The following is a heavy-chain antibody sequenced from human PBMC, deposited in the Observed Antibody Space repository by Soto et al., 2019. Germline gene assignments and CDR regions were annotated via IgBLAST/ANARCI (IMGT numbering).Heavy chain of an antibody. CDR2: ISSSSSYI. CDR1: GFTFSSYS. D-gene: IGHD5-12*01. CDR3: ARDIVATIPFDY. V-gene: IGHV3-21*01. J-gene: IGHJ4*02. Sequence: GGSLRLSCAASGFTFSSYSMNWVRQAPGKGLEWVSSISSSSSYIYYADSVKGRFTISRDNAKNSLYLQMNSLRAEDTAVYYCARDIVATIPFDYWGQGTLVTVSS.